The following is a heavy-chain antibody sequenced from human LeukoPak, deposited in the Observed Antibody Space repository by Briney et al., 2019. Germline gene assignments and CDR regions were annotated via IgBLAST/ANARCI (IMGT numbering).Heavy chain of an antibody. D-gene: IGHD3-3*01. Sequence: EASVKVSCKASGYTFTGYYMHWVRQAPGQGLEWMGWINPNSSGTNYAQKFQGWVTMTRDTSISTAYMELSRLRSDDTAVYYCARGYYDFWSGYYRAYYFDYWGQGTLVTVSS. CDR1: GYTFTGYY. V-gene: IGHV1-2*04. J-gene: IGHJ4*02. CDR2: INPNSSGT. CDR3: ARGYYDFWSGYYRAYYFDY.